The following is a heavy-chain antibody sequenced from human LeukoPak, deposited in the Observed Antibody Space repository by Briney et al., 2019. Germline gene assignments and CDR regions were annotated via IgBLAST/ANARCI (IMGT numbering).Heavy chain of an antibody. CDR2: ICTSGST. CDR3: AREELLSNYYYYGMDV. D-gene: IGHD2-15*01. V-gene: IGHV4-61*02. J-gene: IGHJ6*02. Sequence: SETLSLTCTVSGGSISSGSYYWSWIPQPAGKGLEWIGRICTSGSTNYNPSLKSRVTISVDTSKNQFSLKLSSVTAADTAVYYCAREELLSNYYYYGMDVWGQGTTVTVSS. CDR1: GGSISSGSYY.